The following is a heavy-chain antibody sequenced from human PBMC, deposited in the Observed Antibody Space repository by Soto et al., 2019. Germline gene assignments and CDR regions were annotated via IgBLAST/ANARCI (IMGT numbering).Heavy chain of an antibody. J-gene: IGHJ6*03. D-gene: IGHD4-17*01. CDR3: ATIPGRDGDYVGYYYYMDV. CDR1: GYTLTELS. V-gene: IGHV1-24*01. CDR2: FDPEDGET. Sequence: ASVKVSCKVSGYTLTELSMHWVRQAPGKGLEWMGGFDPEDGETIYAQKFQGRVTMTEDTSTDTAYMELSSLRSEDTAVYYCATIPGRDGDYVGYYYYMDVWGKGTTVTVSS.